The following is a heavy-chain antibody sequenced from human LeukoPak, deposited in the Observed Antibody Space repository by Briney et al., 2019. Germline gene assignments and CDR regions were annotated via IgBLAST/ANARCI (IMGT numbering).Heavy chain of an antibody. CDR2: INPSGGST. J-gene: IGHJ4*02. CDR3: ARTTVTTYFDY. CDR1: GYTFTRYD. Sequence: ASVTVSCKTSGYTFTRYDIHWVRQAPGQGLEWMGIINPSGGSTTYAQKFQGRITMTRDTSTSTVYMDLSSLRPEDTAVYYCARTTVTTYFDYWGQGTLVTVS. D-gene: IGHD4-17*01. V-gene: IGHV1-46*01.